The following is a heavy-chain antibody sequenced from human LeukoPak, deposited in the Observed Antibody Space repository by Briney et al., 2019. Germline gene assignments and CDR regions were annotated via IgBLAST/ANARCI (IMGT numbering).Heavy chain of an antibody. D-gene: IGHD3-3*01. J-gene: IGHJ4*02. Sequence: SETLSLTCTVSGYSLSSGYYWGWIRQPPGKGLEWIGSIYHSGSTYYNPSLKSRVTISVDTSKNQFSLKLSSVTAADTAVYYCARDSFLEWLLPFDYWGQGTLVTVSS. V-gene: IGHV4-38-2*02. CDR1: GYSLSSGYY. CDR3: ARDSFLEWLLPFDY. CDR2: IYHSGST.